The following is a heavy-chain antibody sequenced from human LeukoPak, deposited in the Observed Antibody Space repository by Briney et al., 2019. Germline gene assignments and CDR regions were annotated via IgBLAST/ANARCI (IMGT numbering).Heavy chain of an antibody. V-gene: IGHV1-18*01. Sequence: ASVKVSCKASGYNFISYGISWVRQAPGQGLEWKGWISVDNGNTNYAQKFRGRVTMTRDTSTSTVYMDLSSLRSEDTAMYFCAREESGGYFDYWGQGTLVTVSS. CDR2: ISVDNGNT. CDR3: AREESGGYFDY. CDR1: GYNFISYG. D-gene: IGHD2-8*02. J-gene: IGHJ4*02.